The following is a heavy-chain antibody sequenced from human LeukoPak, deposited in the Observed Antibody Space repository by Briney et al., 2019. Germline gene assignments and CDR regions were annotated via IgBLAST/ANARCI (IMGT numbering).Heavy chain of an antibody. Sequence: PGGSLRLSCAASGFTVSSNYMSWVRQAPGKGLEWVSVIYSGGSTYYADSVKGRFTISRDNSKNTLFLQMNSLRAEDTAVYYCAREGLHLSPPPYYFDYWGQGTLVTGSS. V-gene: IGHV3-53*01. J-gene: IGHJ4*02. CDR2: IYSGGST. CDR3: AREGLHLSPPPYYFDY. CDR1: GFTVSSNY. D-gene: IGHD3-16*02.